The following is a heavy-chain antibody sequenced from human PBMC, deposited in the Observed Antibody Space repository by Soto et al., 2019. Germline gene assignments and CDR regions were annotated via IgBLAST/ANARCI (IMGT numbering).Heavy chain of an antibody. V-gene: IGHV4-31*03. CDR2: IYYSGST. CDR1: GGSISSGGYY. J-gene: IGHJ4*02. D-gene: IGHD5-18*01. CDR3: ARGDGYSYGWAPTAIYFDY. Sequence: QVQLQESGPGLVKPSQTLSLTCTVSGGSISSGGYYWSWIRQHPGKGLEWIGYIYYSGSTYYNPSLKSRVTISVDTSKNQFSLKLSSVTAADTAVYYRARGDGYSYGWAPTAIYFDYWGQGTLVTVSS.